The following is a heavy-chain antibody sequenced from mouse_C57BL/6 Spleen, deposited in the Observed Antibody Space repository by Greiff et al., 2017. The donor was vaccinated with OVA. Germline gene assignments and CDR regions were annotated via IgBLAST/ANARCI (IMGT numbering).Heavy chain of an antibody. V-gene: IGHV1-67*01. J-gene: IGHJ4*01. D-gene: IGHD1-1*01. CDR3: ARGFITTVVAPYYYAMDY. Sequence: VQLQPSGPELVRPGVSVKISCKGSGYTFTDYAMHWVKQSHAKSLEWIGVISTYYGDASYNQKFKDKATMTVDKSSSTAYMELARLTSEDSAVYYCARGFITTVVAPYYYAMDYWGQGTSVTVSS. CDR1: GYTFTDYA. CDR2: ISTYYGDA.